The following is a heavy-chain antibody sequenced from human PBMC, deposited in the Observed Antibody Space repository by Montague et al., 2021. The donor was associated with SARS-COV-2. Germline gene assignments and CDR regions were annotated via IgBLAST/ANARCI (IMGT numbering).Heavy chain of an antibody. CDR1: GGSISSYY. CDR3: ARGSGWMGNAFDI. CDR2: IYYSGST. V-gene: IGHV4-59*01. J-gene: IGHJ3*02. D-gene: IGHD6-19*01. Sequence: SETLSLTCTVSGGSISSYYWNWIRQPPGKGLEWIGYIYYSGSTNYNPSLKSRVTISVDTSKNQFSLKLSSVTAADTAVYYCARGSGWMGNAFDIWGQGTMVTGSS.